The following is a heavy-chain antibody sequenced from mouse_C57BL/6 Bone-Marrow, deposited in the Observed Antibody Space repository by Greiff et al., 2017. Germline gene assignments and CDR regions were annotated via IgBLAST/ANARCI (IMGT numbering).Heavy chain of an antibody. J-gene: IGHJ1*03. Sequence: QVQLQQPGAELVKPGASVKLSCKASGYTFTSYWMQWVKQRPGQGLEWIGEIDPSDSYTNYNQKFKGKATLTVDTSSSTAYMQLSSLTSEDSAVYYCARSGGYYELWCFDFCGTGTTVTVS. CDR3: ARSGGYYELWCFDF. CDR2: IDPSDSYT. V-gene: IGHV1-50*01. D-gene: IGHD2-3*01. CDR1: GYTFTSYW.